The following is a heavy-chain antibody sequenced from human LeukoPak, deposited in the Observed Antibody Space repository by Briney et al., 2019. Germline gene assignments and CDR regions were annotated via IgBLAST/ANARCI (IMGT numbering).Heavy chain of an antibody. J-gene: IGHJ6*03. CDR3: ARDNGYYPYYYYYMDV. CDR1: GGSFSGYY. Sequence: SETLSPTCAVYGGSFSGYYWSWIRQPPGKGLEWIGEINHSGSTSYNPSLKSRVTISVDTSKNQFSLKLSSVTAADTAVYYCARDNGYYPYYYYYMDVWGKGTTVTVSS. D-gene: IGHD4-17*01. V-gene: IGHV4-34*01. CDR2: INHSGST.